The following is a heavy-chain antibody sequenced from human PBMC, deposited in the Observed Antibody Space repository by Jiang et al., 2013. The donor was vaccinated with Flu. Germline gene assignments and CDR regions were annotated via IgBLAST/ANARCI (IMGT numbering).Heavy chain of an antibody. CDR3: ARLVGATILGWAGPTPDY. V-gene: IGHV4-38-2*02. CDR1: GYSISSGYY. J-gene: IGHJ4*02. D-gene: IGHD1-26*01. CDR2: IYHSGST. Sequence: GSGLVKPSETLSLTCTVSGYSISSGYYWGWIRQPPGKGLEWIGSIYHSGSTYYNPSLKSRVTISVDTSKNQFSLKLSSVTAADTAVYYCARLVGATILGWAGPTPDYWGQGTLVTVSS.